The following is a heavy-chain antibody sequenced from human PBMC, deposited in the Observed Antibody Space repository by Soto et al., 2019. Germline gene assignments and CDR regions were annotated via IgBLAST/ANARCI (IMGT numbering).Heavy chain of an antibody. CDR3: VKDRRDRGAFDY. Sequence: QVQLVESGGGVVQPGRSLRLSCAASGFIFSDHAMHWVRQAPGKGLEWMSFISHNGGREYFSDSVKGRFTISRDNSKNMLYLQMDSLRPEDTAVYHCVKDRRDRGAFDYWGQGALVTVSS. CDR2: ISHNGGRE. J-gene: IGHJ4*02. V-gene: IGHV3-30*18. CDR1: GFIFSDHA. D-gene: IGHD3-16*01.